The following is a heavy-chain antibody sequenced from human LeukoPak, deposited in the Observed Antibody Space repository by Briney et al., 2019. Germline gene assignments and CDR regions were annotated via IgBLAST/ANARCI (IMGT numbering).Heavy chain of an antibody. V-gene: IGHV3-30*18. J-gene: IGHJ4*02. Sequence: AGGSLRLSCAASGFTFSSYGMHWVRQAPGKGLEWVAVISYDGSNKYYADSVKGRFTISRGNSKNTLYLQMNSLRAEDTAVYYCAKVSFGGGYYYGSEQYYFDYWGQGTLVTVSS. CDR1: GFTFSSYG. D-gene: IGHD3-10*01. CDR2: ISYDGSNK. CDR3: AKVSFGGGYYYGSEQYYFDY.